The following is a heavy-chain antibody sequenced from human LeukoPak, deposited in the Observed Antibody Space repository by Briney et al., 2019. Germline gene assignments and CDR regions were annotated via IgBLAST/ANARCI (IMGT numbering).Heavy chain of an antibody. CDR1: GFTFSSYW. J-gene: IGHJ4*02. V-gene: IGHV3-7*01. CDR3: ARAMTFGIRSHDILTGPDY. CDR2: IEQDGSEK. D-gene: IGHD3-9*01. Sequence: GGSLRLSCAASGFTFSSYWMSWVRQAPGKGLEWVANIEQDGSEKYYVDSVKGRFTISRDNAKNSLYLQMNSLRAEDTAVYYCARAMTFGIRSHDILTGPDYWGQGTLVTVSS.